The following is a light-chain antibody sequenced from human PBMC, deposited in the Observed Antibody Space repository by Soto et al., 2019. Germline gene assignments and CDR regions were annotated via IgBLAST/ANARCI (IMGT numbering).Light chain of an antibody. V-gene: IGKV3-20*01. CDR2: GPS. CDR1: QSVSSSY. J-gene: IGKJ1*01. CDR3: QQYGRSWWT. Sequence: EIVLTQSPGTLSLSPGERATLSCRTSQSVSSSYLAWYQQKPGQAPRLLIYGPSSRATGIPDRFSGSGSGTDFTLTISRLGPEDFAVYYCQQYGRSWWTFGQGTKVEIK.